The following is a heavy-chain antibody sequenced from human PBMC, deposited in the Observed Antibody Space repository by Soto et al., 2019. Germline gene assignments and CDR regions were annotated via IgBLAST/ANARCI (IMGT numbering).Heavy chain of an antibody. D-gene: IGHD5-18*01. CDR1: GGTFSSYT. J-gene: IGHJ3*02. V-gene: IGHV1-69*08. CDR3: ARDRTAMVYRAFDI. Sequence: QVQLVQSGAEVKKPGSSVKVSCKASGGTFSSYTISWVRQAPGQGLEWMGRIIPILGIANYAQKFQGRVTITADKSTSXAYMELSSLRSEDTAVYYCARDRTAMVYRAFDIWGQGTMVTVSS. CDR2: IIPILGIA.